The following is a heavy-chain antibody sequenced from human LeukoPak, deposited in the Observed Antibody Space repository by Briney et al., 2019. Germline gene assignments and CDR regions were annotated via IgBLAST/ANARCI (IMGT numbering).Heavy chain of an antibody. V-gene: IGHV5-51*01. Sequence: GESLKISCKGSGYSFTSYWIAWVRQMPGKGLEWMGIIHPADSDTRYSPSFQGQVTISADKSISTAYLQWSSLKASDTAMYYCARHSDWRFDYWGQGTLVTVSS. J-gene: IGHJ4*02. CDR3: ARHSDWRFDY. D-gene: IGHD3-9*01. CDR2: IHPADSDT. CDR1: GYSFTSYW.